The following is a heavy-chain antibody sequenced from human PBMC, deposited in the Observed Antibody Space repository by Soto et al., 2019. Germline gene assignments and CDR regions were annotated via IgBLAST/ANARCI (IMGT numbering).Heavy chain of an antibody. D-gene: IGHD2-8*01. CDR1: GGSISNYF. Sequence: QVQLQESGPGLVKPSETLSLICTVSGGSISNYFWYWIRQPAGKGLEWIGRIFSSGSTNYNDSLNSLVTMSVDTSKNQLSLKLTSMTAADTAVYYCARNVASPGVRGSWGAFDIWGQGTMVTVSS. J-gene: IGHJ3*02. CDR3: ARNVASPGVRGSWGAFDI. V-gene: IGHV4-4*07. CDR2: IFSSGST.